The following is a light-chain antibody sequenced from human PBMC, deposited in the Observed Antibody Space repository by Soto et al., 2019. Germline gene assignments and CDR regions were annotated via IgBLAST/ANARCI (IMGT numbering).Light chain of an antibody. CDR2: KAS. Sequence: DIQMTQSPSPLSASVGDRVTITCRASQSISSRLAWYQQKPGKAPKLLIYKASSLESGVPSRFSGSGSGTEFPLTISSLQPDDFATYYCQQYNSYPWTFGQGTKVEIK. CDR1: QSISSR. CDR3: QQYNSYPWT. V-gene: IGKV1-5*03. J-gene: IGKJ1*01.